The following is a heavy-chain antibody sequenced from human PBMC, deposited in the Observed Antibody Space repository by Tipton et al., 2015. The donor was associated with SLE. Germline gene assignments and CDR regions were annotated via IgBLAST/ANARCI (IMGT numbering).Heavy chain of an antibody. D-gene: IGHD6-19*01. CDR3: ARDVSSGWYRD. Sequence: TLSLTCAVYGGSFSGYYWSWIRQPPGKGLEWIGEINHSGCTYYNPSLKSRVTISVDTSKNQFSLKLSSVTAADTAVYYCARDVSSGWYRDWGQGTLVTVSS. J-gene: IGHJ4*02. V-gene: IGHV4-34*01. CDR1: GGSFSGYY. CDR2: INHSGCT.